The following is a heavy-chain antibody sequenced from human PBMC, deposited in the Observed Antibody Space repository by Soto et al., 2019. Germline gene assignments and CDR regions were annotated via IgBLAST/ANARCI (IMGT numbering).Heavy chain of an antibody. J-gene: IGHJ4*02. Sequence: QVQLVQSGAEVKRPGSSVKVSCKASGGTFNNYAINWVRQAPGQGLEWMGDISPMFGKANYAQKVQGRVKISADDSTATAYLELSSLRSEDTALYYCAREVEGHTPVFGFWGQGSLVTVSS. CDR3: AREVEGHTPVFGF. CDR1: GGTFNNYA. V-gene: IGHV1-69*01. CDR2: ISPMFGKA.